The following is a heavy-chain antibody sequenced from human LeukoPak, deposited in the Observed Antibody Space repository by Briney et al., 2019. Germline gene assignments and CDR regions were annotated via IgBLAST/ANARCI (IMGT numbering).Heavy chain of an antibody. CDR1: GFTFSTYW. D-gene: IGHD3-10*01. CDR3: SREDYFGSGSPAY. V-gene: IGHV3-7*01. J-gene: IGHJ4*02. Sequence: PGGSLRLSCAASGFTFSTYWMSWVRQAPGKELEWVANIKQDGSEKHYVDSVKGRFTISRDNTNNSLFLQMDSLRAEDTAFYYCSREDYFGSGSPAYWGQGTLVTVSS. CDR2: IKQDGSEK.